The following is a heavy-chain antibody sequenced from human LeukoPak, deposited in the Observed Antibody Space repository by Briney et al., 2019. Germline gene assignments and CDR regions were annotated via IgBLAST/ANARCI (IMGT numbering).Heavy chain of an antibody. V-gene: IGHV3-53*01. J-gene: IGHJ4*02. CDR1: GFTVSTNY. D-gene: IGHD1-26*01. CDR2: INTGGYT. CDR3: ARESGSYLQ. Sequence: GGSLRLSCAASGFTVSTNYMTWVRQAPGKGLDWVSIINTGGYTYYIDSVKGRFTISRDKSKNTLYLQMTFLNVEDTAVYYCARESGSYLQWGQGTLVTVSS.